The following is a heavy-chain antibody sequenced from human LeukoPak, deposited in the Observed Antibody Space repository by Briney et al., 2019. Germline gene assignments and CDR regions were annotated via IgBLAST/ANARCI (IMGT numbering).Heavy chain of an antibody. CDR1: GFTVSSNY. V-gene: IGHV3-53*01. CDR2: IYSGGST. J-gene: IGHJ4*02. Sequence: PGGSLRLSCAASGFTVSSNYMSWVRQAPGKGLERVSVIYSGGSTYYADSVKGRFTISRDNSKNTLYLQMNSLRAEDTAVYYCARFDRGPNHSGLDYWGQGTLVTVSS. CDR3: ARFDRGPNHSGLDY. D-gene: IGHD3-22*01.